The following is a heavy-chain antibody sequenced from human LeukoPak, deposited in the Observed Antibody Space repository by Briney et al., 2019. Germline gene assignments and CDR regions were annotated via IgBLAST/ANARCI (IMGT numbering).Heavy chain of an antibody. CDR2: ICYSGST. CDR3: ARESYSSGWRGWDY. Sequence: SETLSLTCTVSGGSISSSSYYWGWIRQPPGKGLEWIGSICYSGSTYYNPSLKSRVTISVDTSKNQFSLKLSSVTAADTAVYYCARESYSSGWRGWDYWGQGTLVTVSS. V-gene: IGHV4-39*07. D-gene: IGHD6-19*01. CDR1: GGSISSSSYY. J-gene: IGHJ4*02.